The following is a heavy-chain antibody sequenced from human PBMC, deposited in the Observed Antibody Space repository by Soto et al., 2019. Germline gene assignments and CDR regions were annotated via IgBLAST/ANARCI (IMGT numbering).Heavy chain of an antibody. CDR3: ARPYCSSTRCYLSYYAMDV. D-gene: IGHD2-2*01. V-gene: IGHV3-30-3*01. CDR1: GFTFSTSA. J-gene: IGHJ6*02. Sequence: QVQLVESGGGVVQPGRSLRLSCAASGFTFSTSAIHWVRQAPGKGLEWVAVISSDGSHQYYADSVRGRFTVSRDNSKNTLYLQMNSLRAEDTAVYYCARPYCSSTRCYLSYYAMDVWGQGTTVTVSS. CDR2: ISSDGSHQ.